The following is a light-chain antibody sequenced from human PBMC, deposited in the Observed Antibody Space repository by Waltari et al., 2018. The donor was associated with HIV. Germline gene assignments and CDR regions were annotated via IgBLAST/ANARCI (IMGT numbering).Light chain of an antibody. CDR2: GKN. Sequence: SSELTQDPAVSVALGQTVRITCQGDSLRSYYASWYQKKPGQAPVLVIYGKNNRPSGIPDRFSGSSSGNTASLTITGAKAEDEADYYCNARDSSGNHPNWVFGGGTKLTVL. CDR3: NARDSSGNHPNWV. CDR1: SLRSYY. V-gene: IGLV3-19*01. J-gene: IGLJ3*02.